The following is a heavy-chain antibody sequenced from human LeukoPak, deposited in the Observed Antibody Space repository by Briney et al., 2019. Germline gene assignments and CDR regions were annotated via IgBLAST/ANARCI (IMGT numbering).Heavy chain of an antibody. V-gene: IGHV3-7*01. Sequence: GGSLRLSCAASGFTFSSYWMSWVRQTPGKGLEWVANIRQDGSERYYVDSVKGRFTISRDNAKSSLYLQMNSLRSDDTAVYYCAKDNYDYVWGSYPFFDYWGQGTLVTVSS. CDR3: AKDNYDYVWGSYPFFDY. CDR2: IRQDGSER. D-gene: IGHD3-16*02. J-gene: IGHJ4*02. CDR1: GFTFSSYW.